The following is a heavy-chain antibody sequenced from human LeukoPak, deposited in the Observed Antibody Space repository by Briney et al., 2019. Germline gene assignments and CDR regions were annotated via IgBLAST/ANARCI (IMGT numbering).Heavy chain of an antibody. CDR2: IYYSGST. CDR3: ARVSDSSGYYYYYGMDV. CDR1: GGSISSYY. Sequence: SETLSLTCTVSGGSISSYYWSWIRQPPGKGLEWIGYIYYSGSTNYNPSLKGRVTISVDTSKNQFSLKLSSVTAADTAVYYCARVSDSSGYYYYYGMDVWGQGTTVTVSS. D-gene: IGHD3-22*01. V-gene: IGHV4-59*01. J-gene: IGHJ6*02.